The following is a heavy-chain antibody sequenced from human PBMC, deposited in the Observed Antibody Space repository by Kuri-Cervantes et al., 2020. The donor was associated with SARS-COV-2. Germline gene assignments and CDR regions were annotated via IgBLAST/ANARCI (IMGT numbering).Heavy chain of an antibody. CDR1: GFTFDDYA. J-gene: IGHJ4*02. CDR2: ISWDGGST. CDR3: ARGSSDYGDSRGFDH. V-gene: IGHV3-43D*04. D-gene: IGHD4-17*01. Sequence: GGSLRLSCAASGFTFDDYAMHWVRQALGKGLEWVSLISWDGGSTYYADSVKGRFTISRDNSKNSLYLQMNSLRAEDTAVYYCARGSSDYGDSRGFDHWGQGTLVTVSS.